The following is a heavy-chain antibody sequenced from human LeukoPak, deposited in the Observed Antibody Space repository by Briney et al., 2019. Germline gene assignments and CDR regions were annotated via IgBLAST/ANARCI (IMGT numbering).Heavy chain of an antibody. CDR3: ARGRDYSTDGPWFDP. D-gene: IGHD4-11*01. Sequence: SETLSLTCTVSGGSIGSYYWSWIRQPPGKGLEWIGYINYSGSTNYNPSLKSRVTISVDTSKNQFSLKLSSVTAADTAVYYCARGRDYSTDGPWFDPWGQGTLVTVSS. J-gene: IGHJ5*02. CDR1: GGSIGSYY. V-gene: IGHV4-59*01. CDR2: INYSGST.